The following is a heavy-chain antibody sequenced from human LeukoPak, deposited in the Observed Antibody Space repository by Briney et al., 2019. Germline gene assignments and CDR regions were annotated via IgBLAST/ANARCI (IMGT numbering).Heavy chain of an antibody. D-gene: IGHD1-1*01. CDR2: ISASGTIT. CDR1: GFTFSSYE. V-gene: IGHV3-48*03. Sequence: GGSLRLSCAASGFTFSSYEMNWVRQAPGKGLEWISYISASGTITHYAESVEGRFTISRDNAKNSLYLQMNSLRAEDTAVYYCARVESDWNEPRFDYWGQGTLVTVSS. J-gene: IGHJ4*02. CDR3: ARVESDWNEPRFDY.